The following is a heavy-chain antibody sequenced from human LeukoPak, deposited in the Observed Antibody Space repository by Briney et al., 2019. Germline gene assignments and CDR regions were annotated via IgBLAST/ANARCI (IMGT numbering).Heavy chain of an antibody. V-gene: IGHV3-23*01. CDR1: GFTFGIYA. J-gene: IGHJ5*01. CDR2: ITGRGDVP. Sequence: GGSPRLSXAASGFTFGIYAMSWVRQAPGKGLEWVSSITGRGDVPFYADSLKDRFTISRDNWKNMLYLEMSSLRVEDTAVYYCAKDRPNYHENNGHYYTPNGDSWGQGTLVTVSS. D-gene: IGHD3-3*01. CDR3: AKDRPNYHENNGHYYTPNGDS.